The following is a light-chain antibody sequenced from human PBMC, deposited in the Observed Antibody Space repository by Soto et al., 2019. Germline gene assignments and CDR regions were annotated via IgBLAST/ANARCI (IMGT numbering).Light chain of an antibody. Sequence: QSALTQPASVSGSPGQSITISCTGTSSDVGGYNYVSWYQQHPAKAPKLMIYDVSNRPSGVSNRFSGSKSGNTASLTISGLQAEDEADYYCSSYTSSSTGVVFGGGTQLTVL. J-gene: IGLJ2*01. CDR2: DVS. V-gene: IGLV2-14*01. CDR3: SSYTSSSTGVV. CDR1: SSDVGGYNY.